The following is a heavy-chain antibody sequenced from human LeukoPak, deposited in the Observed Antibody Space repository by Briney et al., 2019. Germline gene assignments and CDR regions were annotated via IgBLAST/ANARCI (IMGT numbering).Heavy chain of an antibody. D-gene: IGHD6-6*01. CDR1: GGTFSSYA. CDR3: ARDRSSSEWFDP. J-gene: IGHJ5*02. CDR2: IIPIFGTA. V-gene: IGHV1-69*05. Sequence: SVKVSCKASGGTFSSYAISWVRQAPGQGLEWMGGIIPIFGTANYAQKFQGRVTITTDESTSTAYMELSSLRSEDTAVYYCARDRSSSEWFDPWGQGTLVTASS.